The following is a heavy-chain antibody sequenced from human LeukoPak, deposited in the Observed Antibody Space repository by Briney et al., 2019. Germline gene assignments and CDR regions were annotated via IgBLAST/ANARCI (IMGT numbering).Heavy chain of an antibody. J-gene: IGHJ4*02. V-gene: IGHV5-51*01. CDR1: GYSFTSYW. CDR3: VRSDYGDFKHYFDY. Sequence: GESLKISCKGSGYSFTSYWIAWVRQMPGKGLVWMGIIYSPSFQGQVTISADKSIRTAHLQWSSLKASDTAMYYCVRSDYGDFKHYFDYWGQGTLVTVSS. D-gene: IGHD4-17*01. CDR2: IY.